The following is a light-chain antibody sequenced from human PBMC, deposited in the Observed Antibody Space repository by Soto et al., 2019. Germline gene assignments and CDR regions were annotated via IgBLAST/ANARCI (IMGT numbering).Light chain of an antibody. Sequence: EIVLTQSPATLSLSPGERATLSCRASQSVRSNLAWYQQKPGQAPRLLIYDASNRATGLPGRFSGSGSGTDFTLTISNLEPEDFAVYYCQQRSNWPWTFGQGAKVEIK. J-gene: IGKJ1*01. CDR1: QSVRSN. CDR3: QQRSNWPWT. CDR2: DAS. V-gene: IGKV3-11*01.